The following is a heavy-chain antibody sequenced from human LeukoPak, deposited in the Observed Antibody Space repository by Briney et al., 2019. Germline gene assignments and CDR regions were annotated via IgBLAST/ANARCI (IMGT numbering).Heavy chain of an antibody. J-gene: IGHJ4*02. V-gene: IGHV1-2*02. CDR1: GYTFTSYG. CDR2: INPNSGGT. D-gene: IGHD4-23*01. Sequence: ASVKVSCKASGYTFTSYGISWVRQAPGQGLEWMGWINPNSGGTNYAQKFQGRVTMTRDTSISTAYMELSRLRSDDTAVYYCARLQKTVELDYWGQGTLVTVSS. CDR3: ARLQKTVELDY.